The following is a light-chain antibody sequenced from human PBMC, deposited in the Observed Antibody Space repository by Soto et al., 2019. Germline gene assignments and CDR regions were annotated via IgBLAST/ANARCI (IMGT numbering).Light chain of an antibody. J-gene: IGLJ1*01. Sequence: QSVLTQPASVSGSPGQSITISCSGTSSNIGGYNVVSWYQQHPGKAPKLMIYEVSNRPSGVSNRFSGSKSGNTASLTISGLQAEDEADYYCSSYISSSTLVFGTGTKVTVL. CDR3: SSYISSSTLV. CDR1: SSNIGGYNV. CDR2: EVS. V-gene: IGLV2-14*01.